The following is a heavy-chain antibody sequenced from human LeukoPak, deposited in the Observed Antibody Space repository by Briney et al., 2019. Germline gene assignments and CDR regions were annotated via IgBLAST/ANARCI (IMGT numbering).Heavy chain of an antibody. CDR3: ARTNLDYYYMDV. V-gene: IGHV4-34*01. CDR2: INHSGST. Sequence: SETLSLTCAVYGGSFSGYYWSWIRQPPGKGLEWIGEINHSGSTNYNPSLKSRVTISADTSKNQFSLKLSSVTAADTAVYYCARTNLDYYYMDVWGKGTTVTVSS. D-gene: IGHD2-8*01. J-gene: IGHJ6*03. CDR1: GGSFSGYY.